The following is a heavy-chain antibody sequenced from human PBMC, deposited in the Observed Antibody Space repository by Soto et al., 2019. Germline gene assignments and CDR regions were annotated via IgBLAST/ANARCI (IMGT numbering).Heavy chain of an antibody. CDR2: INPSGGST. Sequence: ASVKVSCKASGYTFTSYYMHWVRQAPGQGLEWMGIINPSGGSTSYAQKFQGRVTMTRDTSTSTVYMELSSLRSEDTAVYYCARGRSSSKTGKMVNFDYWGQGTLVTSPQ. CDR1: GYTFTSYY. D-gene: IGHD6-13*01. V-gene: IGHV1-46*01. CDR3: ARGRSSSKTGKMVNFDY. J-gene: IGHJ4*02.